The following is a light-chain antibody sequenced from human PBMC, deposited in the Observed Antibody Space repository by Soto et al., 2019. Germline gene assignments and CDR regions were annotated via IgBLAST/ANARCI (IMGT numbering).Light chain of an antibody. CDR1: QTVSSNY. V-gene: IGKV3-20*01. CDR2: SAS. CDR3: QQYGTSPLT. Sequence: EIVLTQSPGTLSLSPGERATLSCRASQTVSSNYLAWYQQKPGQAPRLLIYSASTRATGIPDRFSGSGSGTDFTLTISRLEPEDFAVHYCQQYGTSPLTFGGGTKVDIK. J-gene: IGKJ4*01.